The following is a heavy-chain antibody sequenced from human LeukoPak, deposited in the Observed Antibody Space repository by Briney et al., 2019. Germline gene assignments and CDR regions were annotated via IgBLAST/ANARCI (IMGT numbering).Heavy chain of an antibody. CDR2: LIPIFGTA. Sequence: ASVKVSRKASGGTFSSYAISWVRQAPGQGLEWMGGLIPIFGTANCAQKFQGRVTITTDESTSTAYVELSSLRSEDTAVYYCARAVTYYYDSSGYYAFDPWGQGTLVTVSS. CDR3: ARAVTYYYDSSGYYAFDP. V-gene: IGHV1-69*05. D-gene: IGHD3-22*01. J-gene: IGHJ5*02. CDR1: GGTFSSYA.